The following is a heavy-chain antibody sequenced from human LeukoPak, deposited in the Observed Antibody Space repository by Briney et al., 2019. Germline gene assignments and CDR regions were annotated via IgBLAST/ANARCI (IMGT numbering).Heavy chain of an antibody. V-gene: IGHV4-59*01. CDR1: GGSISSYY. Sequence: SETLSLTCTVSGGSISSYYWSWIRQPPGKGLEWIGYIYYSGSTNYNPSLKSRVTISVDTSKNQFSLKLSSVTAADTAVYYCARVRYYYDSSGSSAYYFDYWGQGTLVTVSS. J-gene: IGHJ4*02. D-gene: IGHD3-22*01. CDR3: ARVRYYYDSSGSSAYYFDY. CDR2: IYYSGST.